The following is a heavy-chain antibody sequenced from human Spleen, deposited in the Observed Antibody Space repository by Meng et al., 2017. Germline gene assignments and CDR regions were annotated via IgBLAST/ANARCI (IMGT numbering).Heavy chain of an antibody. CDR2: ISSSGSTI. J-gene: IGHJ4*02. Sequence: LSLTCAASGFIFSSYEMHWVRQAPGKGLEWVSFISSSGSTIDYADSVKGRFTSSRDNTKNSLCLQMTSLRAEDTAVYYCAARRGYGYGIDYWGQGTLVTVSS. V-gene: IGHV3-48*03. CDR3: AARRGYGYGIDY. CDR1: GFIFSSYE. D-gene: IGHD5-18*01.